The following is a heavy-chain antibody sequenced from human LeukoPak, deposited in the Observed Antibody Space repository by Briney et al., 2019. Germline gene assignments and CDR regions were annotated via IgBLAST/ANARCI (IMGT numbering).Heavy chain of an antibody. CDR1: GGSISSYY. D-gene: IGHD6-13*01. CDR3: ARFSGPYSSSWFFDY. V-gene: IGHV4-59*01. CDR2: IYYSGST. Sequence: PSETLSLTCTVSGGSISSYYWSWIRQPPGKGLEWIGYIYYSGSTNYNPSLKSRVTISVDTSKNQFSLKLSSVTAADTAVDYCARFSGPYSSSWFFDYWGQGTLVTVSS. J-gene: IGHJ4*02.